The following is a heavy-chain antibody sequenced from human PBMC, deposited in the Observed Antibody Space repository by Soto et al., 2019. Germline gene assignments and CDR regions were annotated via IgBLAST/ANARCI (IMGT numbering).Heavy chain of an antibody. CDR3: AKAWVGTPDY. D-gene: IGHD1-1*01. Sequence: PGGSLRLSCAASGFTFSSFGMHWVRQAPGKGLEWVAVIAYDGSSEYYADSVKGRFTISRDNSKNTLYLQMNSLRAEDTAVYYCAKAWVGTPDYWGQGTLVTVSS. CDR2: IAYDGSSE. J-gene: IGHJ4*02. CDR1: GFTFSSFG. V-gene: IGHV3-30*18.